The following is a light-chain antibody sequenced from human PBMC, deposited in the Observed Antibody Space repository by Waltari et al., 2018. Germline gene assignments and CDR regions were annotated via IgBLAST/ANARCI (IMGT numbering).Light chain of an antibody. CDR2: WAS. J-gene: IGKJ1*01. CDR1: QSLFYSSVNRDY. V-gene: IGKV4-1*01. Sequence: DIVMTQSPDSLPVSLGEWATISCKSSQSLFYSSVNRDYLAWYQKKPGQPPILLMSWASTRESGVPDRFSGSGSGTDFTLTISGLQAEDVAVYYCQQFYSRPWTFGQGTKVEI. CDR3: QQFYSRPWT.